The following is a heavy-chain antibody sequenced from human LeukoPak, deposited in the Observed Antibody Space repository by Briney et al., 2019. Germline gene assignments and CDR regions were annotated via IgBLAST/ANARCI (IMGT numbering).Heavy chain of an antibody. CDR2: INHSGST. D-gene: IGHD5-24*01. Sequence: SETLSLTCAVYGGSFSGYYWSWIRQPPGKGLEWIGEINHSGSTNYNPSLKSRVTISVDTSKSQFSLKLSSVTAADTAVYYCARGRRDGYSGPWYFDLWGRGTLVTVSS. V-gene: IGHV4-34*01. CDR3: ARGRRDGYSGPWYFDL. CDR1: GGSFSGYY. J-gene: IGHJ2*01.